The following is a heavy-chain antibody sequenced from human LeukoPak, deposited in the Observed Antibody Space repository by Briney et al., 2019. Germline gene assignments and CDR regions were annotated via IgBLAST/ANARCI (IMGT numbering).Heavy chain of an antibody. CDR2: IYIGGST. V-gene: IGHV3-53*01. CDR3: ARYPHPAYYYYGMDV. J-gene: IGHJ6*02. CDR1: VSPVSPTH. Sequence: RPYFAVSVSPVSPTHMRWHRHHLAYLCKRVSVIYIGGSTYYADCVKGQFTISRDNSKSALYLQMNSLRAEDTAVYYCARYPHPAYYYYGMDVWGQGTAVTVAS.